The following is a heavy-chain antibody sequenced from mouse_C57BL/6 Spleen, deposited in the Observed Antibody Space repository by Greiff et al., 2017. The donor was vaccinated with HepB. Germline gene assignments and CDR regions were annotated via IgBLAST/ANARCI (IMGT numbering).Heavy chain of an antibody. D-gene: IGHD2-4*01. J-gene: IGHJ2*01. CDR2: IYPGDGDT. Sequence: VQLQQSGPELVKPGASVKISCKASGYAFSSSWMNWVKQRPGKGLEWIGRIYPGDGDTNYNGKFKGKATLTADKTSSTAYMQLSSLTSEDSAVYFCARSGIYYDYDEVGYFDYWGQGTTPTVSS. CDR1: GYAFSSSW. CDR3: ARSGIYYDYDEVGYFDY. V-gene: IGHV1-82*01.